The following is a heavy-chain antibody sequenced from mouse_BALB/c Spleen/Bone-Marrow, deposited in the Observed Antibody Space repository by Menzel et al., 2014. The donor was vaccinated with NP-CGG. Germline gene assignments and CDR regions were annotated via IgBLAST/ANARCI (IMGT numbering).Heavy chain of an antibody. Sequence: EVKLMESGGGLVQPGGSLRLSCATSGFTFSDFYMEWVRQSPGKRLEWIAASRNKANDYTTEYSASVKGRVIVSRDTSQSILYLQMNALRAEYTPIYYCARDPRWLLAMDYWGQGTSGTVSS. CDR3: ARDPRWLLAMDY. CDR2: SRNKANDYTT. V-gene: IGHV7-1*02. D-gene: IGHD2-3*01. CDR1: GFTFSDFY. J-gene: IGHJ4*01.